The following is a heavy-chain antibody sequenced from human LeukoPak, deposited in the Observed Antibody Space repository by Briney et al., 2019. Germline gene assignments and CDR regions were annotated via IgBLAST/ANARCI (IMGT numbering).Heavy chain of an antibody. CDR2: IYYSGST. J-gene: IGHJ4*02. Sequence: SQTLSLTCTVSGGSISSGGYYWSWIRQHPGKGLGWIGYIYYSGSTYYNPSLKSRVTISVDTSKNQFSLKLSSVTAADTAVYYCARESMVRGIRYFDYWGQGTLVTVSS. V-gene: IGHV4-31*03. D-gene: IGHD3-10*01. CDR3: ARESMVRGIRYFDY. CDR1: GGSISSGGYY.